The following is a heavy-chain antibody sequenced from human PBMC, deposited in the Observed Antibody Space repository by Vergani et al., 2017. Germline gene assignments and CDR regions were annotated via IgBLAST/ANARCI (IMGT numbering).Heavy chain of an antibody. J-gene: IGHJ4*02. CDR2: IYTSGST. V-gene: IGHV4-61*02. D-gene: IGHD5/OR15-5a*01. Sequence: QVQLQESGPGLVKPLQTLSLTCTVPGGSISSGNYYWSWIRQAAGKRLEWIGRIYTSGSTNYNPSLKSRVTMSVDTSKNQFSLKLRFVTAADTAVYYCARGSTIFGYWGQGALVTVSS. CDR1: GGSISSGNYY. CDR3: ARGSTIFGY.